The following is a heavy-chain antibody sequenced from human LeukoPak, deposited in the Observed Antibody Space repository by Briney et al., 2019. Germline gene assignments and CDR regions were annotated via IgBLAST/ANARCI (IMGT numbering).Heavy chain of an antibody. D-gene: IGHD6-13*01. Sequence: GESLKISCKGSGYSFISYWISWVRQMPGKGLEWMGRIDPSDSYTNYSPSFQGHVTISADKSISTAYLQWSSLKASDTAMYYCATLYSSHYYYGMDVWGQGTTVTVSS. CDR2: IDPSDSYT. V-gene: IGHV5-10-1*01. CDR1: GYSFISYW. J-gene: IGHJ6*02. CDR3: ATLYSSHYYYGMDV.